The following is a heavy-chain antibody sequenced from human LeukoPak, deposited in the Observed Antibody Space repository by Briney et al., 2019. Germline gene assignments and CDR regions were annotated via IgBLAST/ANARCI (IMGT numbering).Heavy chain of an antibody. D-gene: IGHD5-12*01. CDR1: GGSINSGGYY. V-gene: IGHV4-31*03. CDR2: ISYTGNT. J-gene: IGHJ4*02. Sequence: PSETLSLTCTVSGGSINSGGYYWIWIRQHPGKGLEWIGYISYTGNTYYSPSLRSRVTISVDTSTNQFSLKLSSVTAADTAVYYCAAQYSGYVRLDYWGQGTLVTVSS. CDR3: AAQYSGYVRLDY.